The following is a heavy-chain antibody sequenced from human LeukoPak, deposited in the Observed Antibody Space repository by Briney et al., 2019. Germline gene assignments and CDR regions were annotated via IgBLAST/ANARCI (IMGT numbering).Heavy chain of an antibody. CDR1: GFTFSSYA. V-gene: IGHV3-23*01. J-gene: IGHJ4*02. Sequence: GGSLRLSCAASGFTFSSYAMSWVRQAPGKGLEWVSAISGSGGSTYYADSVKGRFTISRDNSKNTLYLQMNSLRAEDTAVYHCAKDPPRYEYSFGYSWGQGTLVTVSS. CDR3: AKDPPRYEYSFGYS. D-gene: IGHD5-18*01. CDR2: ISGSGGST.